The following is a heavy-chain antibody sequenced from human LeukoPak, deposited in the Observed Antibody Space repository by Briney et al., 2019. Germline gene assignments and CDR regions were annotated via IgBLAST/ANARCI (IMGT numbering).Heavy chain of an antibody. CDR2: ISSSSSYI. V-gene: IGHV3-21*01. J-gene: IGHJ4*02. CDR3: ARDLLYYDSSGDDY. Sequence: GGSLKLSCAASGFAFSSYSMNWVRQAPGKGLEWVSAISSSSSYIYYADSVKGRFTISRDNAKNSLYLQMNSLRAEDTAVYYCARDLLYYDSSGDDYWGQGTLVTVSS. CDR1: GFAFSSYS. D-gene: IGHD3-22*01.